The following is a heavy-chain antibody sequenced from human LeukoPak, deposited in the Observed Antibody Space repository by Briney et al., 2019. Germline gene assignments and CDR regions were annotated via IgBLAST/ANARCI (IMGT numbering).Heavy chain of an antibody. CDR3: ARRDGYNYYYGMDV. V-gene: IGHV1-8*01. D-gene: IGHD5-24*01. CDR2: MSPNSGNT. Sequence: GASVKVSCKASGYTFTSYDINWVRQATGQGLEWMGWMSPNSGNTGYAQKFQGRVTMTRNTSISTAYMELSSLRSEDTAVYYCARRDGYNYYYGMDVWGQGTTVTVSS. CDR1: GYTFTSYD. J-gene: IGHJ6*02.